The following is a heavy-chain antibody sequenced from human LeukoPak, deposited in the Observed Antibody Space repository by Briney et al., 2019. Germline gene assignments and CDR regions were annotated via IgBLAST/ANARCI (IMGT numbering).Heavy chain of an antibody. Sequence: GGSLRLSCAASGFSFSSYWMTWVRQAPGKGLEWVANIKTDGSQKYYVDSVKGRFSISRDNAKNSLYLQMNSLRAEDTAVYYCARIVVVTHNWFDPWGQGTLVTVSS. D-gene: IGHD2-21*02. CDR2: IKTDGSQK. CDR1: GFSFSSYW. J-gene: IGHJ5*02. CDR3: ARIVVVTHNWFDP. V-gene: IGHV3-7*01.